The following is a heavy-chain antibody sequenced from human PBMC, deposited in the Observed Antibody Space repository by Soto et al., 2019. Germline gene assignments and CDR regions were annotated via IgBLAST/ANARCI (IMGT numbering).Heavy chain of an antibody. Sequence: EVYLVESGGGLAEPGGSLRLSCAASGFTFSDAWMKWVRQAPGKGLEWVGRIKSRAGGGTTDYAAPVKGRFTISRDDSRDTLFLQMNSLKTEDTAGYYCTTLRRSEGIDYWGQGTLVTVSS. CDR3: TTLRRSEGIDY. CDR2: IKSRAGGGTT. J-gene: IGHJ4*02. CDR1: GFTFSDAW. V-gene: IGHV3-15*07.